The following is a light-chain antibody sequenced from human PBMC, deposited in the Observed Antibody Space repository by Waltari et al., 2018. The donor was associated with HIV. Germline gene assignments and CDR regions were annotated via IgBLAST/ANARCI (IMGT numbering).Light chain of an antibody. Sequence: EILMTQPPATLSVSPGERATLSCRASQSINNNLAWYQQKPCQAPRLLIYGASTGATGVPARFSGSGSGTEFTLTISSLQSEDFAVYYCQQYNNWPGITFGPGTKVDIK. CDR1: QSINNN. J-gene: IGKJ3*01. CDR2: GAS. V-gene: IGKV3-15*01. CDR3: QQYNNWPGIT.